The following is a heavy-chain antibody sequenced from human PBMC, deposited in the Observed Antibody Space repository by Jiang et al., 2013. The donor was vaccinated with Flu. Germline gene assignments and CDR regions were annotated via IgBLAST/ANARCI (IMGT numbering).Heavy chain of an antibody. D-gene: IGHD1-26*01. J-gene: IGHJ3*02. CDR3: VRPLSGGGYWSFHI. V-gene: IGHV6-1*01. Sequence: SQTLSLTCAISGDSVSSNSAAWNWIRQSPSRGLEWLGRTYYRSKWYNDYAVSVKSRISINPDTSKNQVSLQLISVTPEDTAVYYCVRPLSGGGYWSFHIWGQGTLVTVSS. CDR2: TYYRSKWYN. CDR1: GDSVSSNSAA.